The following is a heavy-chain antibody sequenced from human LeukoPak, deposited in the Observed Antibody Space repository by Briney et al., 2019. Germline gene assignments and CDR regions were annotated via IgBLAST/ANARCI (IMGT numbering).Heavy chain of an antibody. CDR3: ARDRSSGWSDAFDI. CDR2: IYYSGNT. J-gene: IGHJ3*02. V-gene: IGHV4-39*07. CDR1: GGSISSSSYY. Sequence: SETLSLTCAVSGGSISSSSYYWGWIRQPPGKGLEWIGNIYYSGNTYYNPSLKSRVTISLDTSKNQFSLKLSSVTAADTAVYYCARDRSSGWSDAFDIWGQGTMVTVSS. D-gene: IGHD6-19*01.